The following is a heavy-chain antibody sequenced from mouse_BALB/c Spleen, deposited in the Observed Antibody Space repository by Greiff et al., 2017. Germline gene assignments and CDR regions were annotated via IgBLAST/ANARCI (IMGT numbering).Heavy chain of an antibody. CDR2: ISYSGST. D-gene: IGHD2-14*01. CDR3: ARRRYDGYWYFDV. V-gene: IGHV3-2*02. J-gene: IGHJ1*01. Sequence: EVKLQESGPGLVKPSQSLSLTCTVTGYSITSDYAWNWIRQFPGNKLEWMGYISYSGSTSYNPSLKSRISITRDTSKNQFFLQLNSVTTEDTATYYCARRRYDGYWYFDVWGAGTTVTVSS. CDR1: GYSITSDYA.